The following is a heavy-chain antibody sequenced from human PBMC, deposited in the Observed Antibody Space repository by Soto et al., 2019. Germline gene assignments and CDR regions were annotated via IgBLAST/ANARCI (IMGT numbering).Heavy chain of an antibody. V-gene: IGHV3-23*05. Sequence: GGSLRLSCAASGFTFGNYGMNWVRQAPGKGLEWVSSISDTGSNTFYADFVKGRFTISRDNSKSSLYLQMNSLRADDTALYFCAKRVEYSSSSAFFDNWGQGIQVTVSS. CDR3: AKRVEYSSSSAFFDN. D-gene: IGHD6-6*01. CDR2: ISDTGSNT. CDR1: GFTFGNYG. J-gene: IGHJ4*02.